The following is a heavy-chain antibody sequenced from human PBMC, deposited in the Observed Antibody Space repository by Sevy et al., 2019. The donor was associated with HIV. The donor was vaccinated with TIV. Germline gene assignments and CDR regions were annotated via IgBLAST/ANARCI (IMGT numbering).Heavy chain of an antibody. CDR2: ISYDGSNK. CDR1: GFTFSSYA. J-gene: IGHJ4*02. CDR3: ARVNSGIVVVISPQYYFDY. Sequence: GGSLRLSCAASGFTFSSYAMHWVRQAPGKGLEWVAVISYDGSNKYYAYSVKGRFTISRDNSKNTLYLQMNSLRAEDTAVYYCARVNSGIVVVISPQYYFDYWGQGTLVTVSS. D-gene: IGHD3-22*01. V-gene: IGHV3-30-3*01.